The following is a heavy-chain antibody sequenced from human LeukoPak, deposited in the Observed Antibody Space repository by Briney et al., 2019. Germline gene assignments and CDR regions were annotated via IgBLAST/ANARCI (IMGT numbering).Heavy chain of an antibody. Sequence: ASVKVSCRASGYTFTSYGISWVRQAPGQGLEWMGWISGYNGNTNYAQKFQGRVIMTTDTSTSTAYMELRSLRSDDTAVYYCARADIRAIASSGWYGFDYWGQGTLVTVSS. CDR3: ARADIRAIASSGWYGFDY. V-gene: IGHV1-18*01. J-gene: IGHJ4*02. D-gene: IGHD6-19*01. CDR1: GYTFTSYG. CDR2: ISGYNGNT.